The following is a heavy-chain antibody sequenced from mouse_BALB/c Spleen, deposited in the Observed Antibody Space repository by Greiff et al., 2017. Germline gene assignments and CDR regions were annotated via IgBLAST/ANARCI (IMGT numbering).Heavy chain of an antibody. D-gene: IGHD2-1*01. CDR3: ARDYGNDYAMDY. CDR2: IDPSDSET. CDR1: GYTFTSYW. V-gene: IGHV1-69*02. J-gene: IGHJ4*01. Sequence: QGQLQQPGAELVKPGAPVKLSCKASGYTFTSYWMNWVKQRPGRGLEWIGRIDPSDSETHYNQKFKDKATLTVDKSSSTAYIQLSSLTSEDSAVYYCARDYGNDYAMDYWGQGTSVTVSS.